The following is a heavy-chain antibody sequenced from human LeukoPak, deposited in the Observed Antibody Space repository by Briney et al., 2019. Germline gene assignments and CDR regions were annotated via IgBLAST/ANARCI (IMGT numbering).Heavy chain of an antibody. CDR2: ISSSSSYI. Sequence: GGSLRLSCAASGFTFSSYSMNWVRQAPGKGLEWVSSISSSSSYIYYADSVKGRFTISRDNAKNSLYLQMNSLRAEDTAVYYCARGGYDILTGYHVTDFDYWGQGTLVTVSS. CDR1: GFTFSSYS. D-gene: IGHD3-9*01. V-gene: IGHV3-21*01. CDR3: ARGGYDILTGYHVTDFDY. J-gene: IGHJ4*02.